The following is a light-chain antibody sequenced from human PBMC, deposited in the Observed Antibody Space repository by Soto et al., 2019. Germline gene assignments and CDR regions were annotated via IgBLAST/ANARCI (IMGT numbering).Light chain of an antibody. J-gene: IGLJ2*01. CDR3: QSYDTNTVV. CDR1: SGSIGSNS. Sequence: NFMLTQPHSVSESPGKTVTISCTRSSGSIGSNSVQWYRQRPGSAPTIVIYEDDQRPSGVPYRFAGSIDRSSNSASLTISGLQTEDEADYYCQSYDTNTVVFGGGTKLTVL. V-gene: IGLV6-57*04. CDR2: EDD.